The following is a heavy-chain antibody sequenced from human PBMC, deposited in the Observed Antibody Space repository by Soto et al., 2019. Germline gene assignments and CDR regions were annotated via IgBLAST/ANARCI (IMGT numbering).Heavy chain of an antibody. CDR3: ARDVGSGSSFDY. V-gene: IGHV1-46*01. J-gene: IGHJ4*02. D-gene: IGHD6-19*01. CDR1: GYIFTAYS. Sequence: GASVKVSCKASGYIFTAYSIHWLRRAPGQGLEWLGIINSGSGFTTYSQKFQGRVTITADESTSTAYMELSSLRSDDTAVYYCARDVGSGSSFDYWGQGTLVTVSS. CDR2: INSGSGFT.